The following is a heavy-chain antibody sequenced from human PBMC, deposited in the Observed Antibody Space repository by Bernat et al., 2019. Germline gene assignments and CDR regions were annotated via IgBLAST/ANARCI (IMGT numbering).Heavy chain of an antibody. J-gene: IGHJ4*02. Sequence: QVQLVQSGAEVNKPGASVKVSCKASGYSFTSYGISWVRQAPGQRLEWLGRISANNGYTDYAQKFQGRVTMTTDTSTSTAYMELRSLRSDDTTVYYCARERRWLQSTLDYWGQGTLVTVSS. CDR3: ARERRWLQSTLDY. CDR1: GYSFTSYG. D-gene: IGHD5-24*01. V-gene: IGHV1-18*01. CDR2: ISANNGYT.